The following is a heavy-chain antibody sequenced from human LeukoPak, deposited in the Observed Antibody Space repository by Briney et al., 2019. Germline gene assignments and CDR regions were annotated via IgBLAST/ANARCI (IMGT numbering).Heavy chain of an antibody. CDR1: GGSISSSRYY. D-gene: IGHD1-1*01. CDR2: IYYSGST. J-gene: IGHJ6*03. Sequence: SETLSLTCSVSGGSISSSRYYWGWIRQPPGKGLEWIGSIYYSGSTYYNPSLKSRVTISVDTSKNQFSLKLSSVTAADTAVYYCARLRSRPNDHYYYHMDDWGKGTTVTVSS. V-gene: IGHV4-39*01. CDR3: ARLRSRPNDHYYYHMDD.